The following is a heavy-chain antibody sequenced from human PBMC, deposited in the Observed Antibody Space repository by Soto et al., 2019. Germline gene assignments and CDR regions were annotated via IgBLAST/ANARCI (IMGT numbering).Heavy chain of an antibody. Sequence: ESLSLTCTVSGGSMSSYYWSWIRRPPGKGLEWIGYIYYSGSTNYNPSLKSRVTISVDTSKNQFSLKLSSVTAADTAVYYCARDSATGTTGTYYYYGMDVWGQGTTVTVSS. V-gene: IGHV4-59*01. CDR1: GGSMSSYY. J-gene: IGHJ6*02. CDR3: ARDSATGTTGTYYYYGMDV. CDR2: IYYSGST. D-gene: IGHD1-7*01.